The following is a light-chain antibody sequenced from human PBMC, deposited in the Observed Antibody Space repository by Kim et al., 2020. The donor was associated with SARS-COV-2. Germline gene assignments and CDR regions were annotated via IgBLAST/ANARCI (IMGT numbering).Light chain of an antibody. V-gene: IGLV1-47*01. CDR3: AAWDDSLSGVV. CDR2: NS. CDR1: SSNIGNNY. J-gene: IGLJ2*01. Sequence: EVTQPPSASGTPGQRVTISCSGSSSNIGNNYLYWYQQLPGMAPKLLIYNSQRPSGVPDRFSGSKSGTSASLAISGLRSGDEGDYYCAAWDDSLSGVV.